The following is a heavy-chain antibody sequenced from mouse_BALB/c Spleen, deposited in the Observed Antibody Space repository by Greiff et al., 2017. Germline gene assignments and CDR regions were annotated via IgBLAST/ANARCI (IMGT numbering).Heavy chain of an antibody. CDR2: ISSGGGNT. J-gene: IGHJ4*01. D-gene: IGHD2-14*01. V-gene: IGHV5-9*03. CDR3: ASYRYDVGRTRDYYAMDY. CDR1: GFTFSSYT. Sequence: EVKLVESGGGLVKPGGSLKLSCAASGFTFSSYTMSWVRQTPEKRLEWVATISSGGGNTYYPDSVKGRFTISRDNAKNNLYLQMSSLRSEDTALYYCASYRYDVGRTRDYYAMDYWGQGTSVTVSS.